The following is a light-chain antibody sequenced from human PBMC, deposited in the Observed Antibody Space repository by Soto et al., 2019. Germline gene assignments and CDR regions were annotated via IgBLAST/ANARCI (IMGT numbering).Light chain of an antibody. J-gene: IGKJ1*01. CDR1: QSVNTY. V-gene: IGKV3-11*01. CDR3: QQYGSSPPA. CDR2: DAS. Sequence: EVVLIQSPATLSLSPGERATLSCRASQSVNTYLAWYQHKPGQAPRLLIYDASNRASGIPARFSGRGSETDFTLTISSLEPEDSAVYYCQQYGSSPPAFGQGTKVEIK.